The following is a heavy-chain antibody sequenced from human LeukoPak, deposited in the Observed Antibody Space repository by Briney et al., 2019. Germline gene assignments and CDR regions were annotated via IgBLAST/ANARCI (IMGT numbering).Heavy chain of an antibody. CDR3: TTHIDYGSHFDY. CDR2: FDPEDGET. Sequence: ASVQVSCKVSGNTLIALSMHWVRQAPGKGLEWMGGFDPEDGETIYPQKFQGRVTMTEDTSTDTAYMELSSLRSEDTAVYHCTTHIDYGSHFDYWGQGTLVTVSS. J-gene: IGHJ4*02. D-gene: IGHD4-17*01. V-gene: IGHV1-24*01. CDR1: GNTLIALS.